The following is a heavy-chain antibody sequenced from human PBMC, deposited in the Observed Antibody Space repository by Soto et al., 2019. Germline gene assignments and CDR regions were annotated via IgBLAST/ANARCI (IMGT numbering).Heavy chain of an antibody. CDR3: ARDGEYSNQYGMDV. CDR1: GCTFSSYA. Sequence: SLRLSCAASGCTFSSYAMHWVRQAPGKGLEWVAVISYDGSNKYYADSVKGRFTISRDNSKNTLYLQMNSLRAEDTAVYYCARDGEYSNQYGMDVWGQGTTVTVSS. J-gene: IGHJ6*02. D-gene: IGHD4-4*01. V-gene: IGHV3-30-3*01. CDR2: ISYDGSNK.